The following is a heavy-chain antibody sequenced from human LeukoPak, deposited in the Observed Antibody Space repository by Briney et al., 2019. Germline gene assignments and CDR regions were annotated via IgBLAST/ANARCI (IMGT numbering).Heavy chain of an antibody. D-gene: IGHD6-13*01. CDR3: ARVGTAEGTLEDY. CDR1: GFTFSTYW. V-gene: IGHV3-7*01. CDR2: IKHDGGEK. J-gene: IGHJ4*02. Sequence: PGGSLRLSCAAPGFTFSTYWMSWVRQPPGKGLEWVANIKHDGGEKYYVDSVKGRFTISRDNAKNSLYLQMNSLRAEDTVVYYCARVGTAEGTLEDYWGQGTLVTVSS.